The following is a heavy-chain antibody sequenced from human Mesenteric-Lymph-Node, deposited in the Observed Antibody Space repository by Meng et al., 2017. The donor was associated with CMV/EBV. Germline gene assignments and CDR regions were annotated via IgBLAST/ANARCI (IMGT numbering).Heavy chain of an antibody. Sequence: ASVQVSCKASGYTFTGYYMHWVRQAPGQGLEWMGWINPNSGGTNYAQKFQGRVTMTRDTSISTAYMELSRLRSGDTAVYYCSRGQSVAACDYWGQGTLVTVSS. CDR3: SRGQSVAACDY. CDR2: INPNSGGT. J-gene: IGHJ4*02. CDR1: GYTFTGYY. D-gene: IGHD6-13*01. V-gene: IGHV1-2*02.